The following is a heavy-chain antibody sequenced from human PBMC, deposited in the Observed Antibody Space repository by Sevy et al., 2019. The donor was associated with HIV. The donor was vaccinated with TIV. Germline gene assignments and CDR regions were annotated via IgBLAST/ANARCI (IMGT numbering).Heavy chain of an antibody. CDR2: ISWNSGSI. J-gene: IGHJ3*02. CDR1: GFTFDDYA. V-gene: IGHV3-9*01. CDR3: AKDMFYYYDSSGYPGAFDI. Sequence: GGSLRLSCAASGFTFDDYAMHWVRQAPGKGLEWVSGISWNSGSIGYADSVKDRFTISRDNAKNSLYLQMNSLRAEDTALYYCAKDMFYYYDSSGYPGAFDIWGQGTMVTVSS. D-gene: IGHD3-22*01.